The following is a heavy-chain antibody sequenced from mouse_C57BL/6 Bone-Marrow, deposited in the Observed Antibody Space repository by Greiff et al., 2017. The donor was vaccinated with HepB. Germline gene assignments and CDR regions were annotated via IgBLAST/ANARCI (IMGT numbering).Heavy chain of an antibody. CDR2: FYPGSGSI. CDR1: GYTFTEYT. D-gene: IGHD2-4*01. Sequence: VQLQQSGAELVKPGASVKLSCKASGYTFTEYTIHWVKQRSGQGLEWIGWFYPGSGSIKDNEKFKDKATLTADKSSSTVYMELSRLTSEDSAVYFCARHEDRYYDYDNYAMDYWGQGTSVTVSS. CDR3: ARHEDRYYDYDNYAMDY. J-gene: IGHJ4*01. V-gene: IGHV1-62-2*01.